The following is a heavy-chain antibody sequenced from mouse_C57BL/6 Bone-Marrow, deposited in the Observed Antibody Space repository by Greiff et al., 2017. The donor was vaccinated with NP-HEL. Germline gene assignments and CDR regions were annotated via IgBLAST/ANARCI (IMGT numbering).Heavy chain of an antibody. CDR2: ISSGGSYT. Sequence: EVKLVESGGDLVKPGGSLKLSCAASGFTFSSYGMSWVRQTPDKRLEWVATISSGGSYTYYPDSVKGRFTISRDNAKNTLYLQMSSLKSEDTAMYYCARLGQLRPDYWGQGTTLTVSS. J-gene: IGHJ2*01. CDR1: GFTFSSYG. CDR3: ARLGQLRPDY. D-gene: IGHD3-2*02. V-gene: IGHV5-6*01.